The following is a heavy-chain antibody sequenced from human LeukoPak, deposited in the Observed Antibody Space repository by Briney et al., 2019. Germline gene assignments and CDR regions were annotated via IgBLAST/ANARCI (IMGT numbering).Heavy chain of an antibody. V-gene: IGHV4-4*07. CDR1: GGSISSYY. CDR3: AREGYSYGYWFDP. J-gene: IGHJ5*02. CDR2: IYTSGST. D-gene: IGHD5-18*01. Sequence: SETLSLTCTVSGGSISSYYWSWIRQPPRQGLELIWRIYTSGSTNYNTSLESRVTMSVATSKNQFSLKLSSVTAADTAVYYCAREGYSYGYWFDPWGQGTLVTVSS.